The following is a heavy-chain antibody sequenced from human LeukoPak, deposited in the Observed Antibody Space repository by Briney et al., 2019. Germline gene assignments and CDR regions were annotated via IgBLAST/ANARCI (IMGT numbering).Heavy chain of an antibody. Sequence: SETLSLTCAVYGGSFSGYYWSWIRQPPGKGLEWIGEINHSGSTNYNPSLKSRVTISVDTSKNQFSLKLSSVTAADTAVYYCARNPPATAEFYFDYWGQGTLVTVSS. CDR3: ARNPPATAEFYFDY. CDR2: INHSGST. J-gene: IGHJ4*02. CDR1: GGSFSGYY. D-gene: IGHD1-14*01. V-gene: IGHV4-34*01.